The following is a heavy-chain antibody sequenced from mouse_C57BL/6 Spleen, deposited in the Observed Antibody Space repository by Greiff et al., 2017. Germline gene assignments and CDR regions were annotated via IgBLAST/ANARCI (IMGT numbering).Heavy chain of an antibody. Sequence: QVQLQQSGAELVMPGASVKLSCKASGYTFTSYWMHWVKQRPGQGLEWIGEIDPSDSYTNYNQKFKGKSTLTVDKSSSTAYMQLSSLTSEDSAVXYCARRGYGSSGAMDYWGQGTSVTVSS. D-gene: IGHD1-1*01. J-gene: IGHJ4*01. V-gene: IGHV1-69*01. CDR3: ARRGYGSSGAMDY. CDR1: GYTFTSYW. CDR2: IDPSDSYT.